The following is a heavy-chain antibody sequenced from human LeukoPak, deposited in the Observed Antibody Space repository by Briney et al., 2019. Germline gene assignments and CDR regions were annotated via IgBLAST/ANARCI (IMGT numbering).Heavy chain of an antibody. J-gene: IGHJ5*02. CDR3: ARGFRGWYQERLEYWFDP. CDR2: IIPIFGTA. CDR1: GGTFSSYA. D-gene: IGHD6-19*01. Sequence: ASVKVSCKASGGTFSSYAISWVRQAPGQGLEWMGGIIPIFGTANYAQKFQGRVTITADESTSTAYMELSSLRSEDTAVYYCARGFRGWYQERLEYWFDPWGQGTLVTVSS. V-gene: IGHV1-69*13.